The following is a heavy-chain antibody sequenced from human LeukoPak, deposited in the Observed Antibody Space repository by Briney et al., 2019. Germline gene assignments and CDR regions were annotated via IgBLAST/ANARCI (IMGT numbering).Heavy chain of an antibody. J-gene: IGHJ4*02. CDR1: GFTFSSYE. CDR2: ISSSSSTI. V-gene: IGHV3-48*03. CDR3: ARTYYYDSSGYYYVPGNDY. D-gene: IGHD3-22*01. Sequence: PGGSLRLSCAASGFTFSSYETNWVRQAPGKGLEWVSYISSSSSTIYYADSVKGRFTISRDNAKNSLYLQMNSLRAEDTAVYYCARTYYYDSSGYYYVPGNDYWGQGTLVTVSS.